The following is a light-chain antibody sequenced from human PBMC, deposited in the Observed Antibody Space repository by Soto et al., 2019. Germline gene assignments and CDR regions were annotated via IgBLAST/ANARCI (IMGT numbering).Light chain of an antibody. CDR2: AAS. CDR1: QSISNY. V-gene: IGKV1-39*01. CDR3: QQYYSFPLT. J-gene: IGKJ4*01. Sequence: DIQMTQSPSSLSASVGDRVTITCRASQSISNYLNWYQHKAGKAPKVLIYAASSLQRGVPSRFSGSGSGTDFTLIISSLQPEDFATYYCQQYYSFPLTFGGGTKVDIK.